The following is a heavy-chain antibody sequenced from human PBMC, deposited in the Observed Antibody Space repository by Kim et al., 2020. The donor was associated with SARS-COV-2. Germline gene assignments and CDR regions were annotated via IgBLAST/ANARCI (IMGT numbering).Heavy chain of an antibody. J-gene: IGHJ4*02. Sequence: ASVKVSCKASGYTFTSYDINWVRQATGQGLEWIVWMNPNSCNTVYTQKFQGRVTMTRNTSISTAYMELSSLRSEDTAVYYFARGEDPGSLRDLDYWGQGTLVTVSS. V-gene: IGHV1-8*01. CDR2: MNPNSCNT. D-gene: IGHD6-6*01. CDR3: ARGEDPGSLRDLDY. CDR1: GYTFTSYD.